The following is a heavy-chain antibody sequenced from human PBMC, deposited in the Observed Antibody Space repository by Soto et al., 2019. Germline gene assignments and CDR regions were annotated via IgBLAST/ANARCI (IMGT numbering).Heavy chain of an antibody. J-gene: IGHJ6*02. CDR3: AKVSGSYDYYYGMDV. V-gene: IGHV3-23*01. Sequence: GGSLRLSCAASGFTFSSYAMSWVRQAPGKGLEWVSAISGSGGSTYYADSVKGRFTISRDNSKNTLYLQMNSLRAEDTAVYYCAKVSGSYDYYYGMDVWGQGTTVTVSS. CDR2: ISGSGGST. D-gene: IGHD1-26*01. CDR1: GFTFSSYA.